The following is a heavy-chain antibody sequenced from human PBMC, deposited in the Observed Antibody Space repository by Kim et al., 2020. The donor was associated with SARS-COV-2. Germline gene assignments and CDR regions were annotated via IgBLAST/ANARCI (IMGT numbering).Heavy chain of an antibody. CDR2: IKSDGSST. Sequence: GGSLRLSCAASGFTFSSYWMHWVRQAPGKGLVWVSRIKSDGSSTIYADSVKGRFTISRDNAKNTLYLQMNSLRAEDTAVYYCARGYCSGDNCRKLDPWGQGTLVTVSS. CDR1: GFTFSSYW. V-gene: IGHV3-74*01. J-gene: IGHJ5*02. D-gene: IGHD2-15*01. CDR3: ARGYCSGDNCRKLDP.